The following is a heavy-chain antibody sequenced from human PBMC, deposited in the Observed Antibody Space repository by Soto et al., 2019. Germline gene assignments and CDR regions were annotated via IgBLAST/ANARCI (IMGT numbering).Heavy chain of an antibody. Sequence: ASVKVSCKASGYTFTSYDINWVRQATGQGLEWMGWMNPNSGNTGYAQKFQGRVTMTRNTSISTAYMDLSSLRSEDTAVYYCARVATISARRSPPLYWGQGTLVTVSS. CDR3: ARVATISARRSPPLY. V-gene: IGHV1-8*01. CDR2: MNPNSGNT. J-gene: IGHJ4*02. CDR1: GYTFTSYD. D-gene: IGHD5-12*01.